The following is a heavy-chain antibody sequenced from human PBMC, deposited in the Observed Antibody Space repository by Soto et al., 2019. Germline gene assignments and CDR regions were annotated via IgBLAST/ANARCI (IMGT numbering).Heavy chain of an antibody. J-gene: IGHJ4*02. CDR3: VKADTFFDY. Sequence: GGSLRLSCAASGFTFSNNAMSWVRQAPGKGLEWVAAISGRGATIYYADSVKGRFTISRDNSENTLYLQMNSLRAEDTAVYYCVKADTFFDYWGQGTLVTVSS. CDR2: ISGRGATI. V-gene: IGHV3-23*01. CDR1: GFTFSNNA.